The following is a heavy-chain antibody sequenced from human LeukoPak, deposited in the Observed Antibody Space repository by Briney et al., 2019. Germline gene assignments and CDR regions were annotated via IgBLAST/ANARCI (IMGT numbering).Heavy chain of an antibody. CDR1: GFTFSNYA. D-gene: IGHD3-3*01. CDR3: ARYSAISDFWSGYLDC. Sequence: GGSLRLSCAASGFTFSNYAMAWVRQAPGKGLEWVSAISGSGGSTYYAASVKGRFTISRDNSKNTLYVQMNSLRTEDTAVYYCARYSAISDFWSGYLDCWGQGTLVTVSS. V-gene: IGHV3-23*01. CDR2: ISGSGGST. J-gene: IGHJ4*02.